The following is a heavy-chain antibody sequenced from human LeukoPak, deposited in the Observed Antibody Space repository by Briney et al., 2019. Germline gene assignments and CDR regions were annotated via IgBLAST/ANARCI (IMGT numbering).Heavy chain of an antibody. CDR1: GYTFTGYY. V-gene: IGHV1-2*02. J-gene: IGHJ5*02. CDR3: ARDFTYDFWSGYYR. Sequence: ASVKVSCKASGYTFTGYYMHWVRQAPGQGLEWMGWINPNSGGTNYAQKFQGRVTMTRDTSISTAYMELSRLRSDDTAAYYCARDFTYDFWSGYYRWGQGTLVTVSS. CDR2: INPNSGGT. D-gene: IGHD3-3*01.